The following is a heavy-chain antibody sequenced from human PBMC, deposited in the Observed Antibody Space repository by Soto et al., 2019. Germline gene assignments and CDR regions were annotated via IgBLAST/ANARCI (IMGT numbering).Heavy chain of an antibody. CDR3: ARAPPITMILDKSYGMDV. Sequence: SVKVSCKASGGTFSSYAISWVRQAPGQGLEWMGGIIPIFGTANYAQKFQGRVTITADESTSTAYMELSSLRSEDTAVYYCARAPPITMILDKSYGMDVWGQGTTVTVSS. J-gene: IGHJ6*02. D-gene: IGHD3-22*01. V-gene: IGHV1-69*13. CDR2: IIPIFGTA. CDR1: GGTFSSYA.